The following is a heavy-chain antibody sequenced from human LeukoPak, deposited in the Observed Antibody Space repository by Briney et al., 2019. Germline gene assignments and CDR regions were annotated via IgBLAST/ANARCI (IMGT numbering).Heavy chain of an antibody. CDR3: AKDAGIAAAGTAGGDAFDI. Sequence: GGSLRLSCAASGFTFSSYAMSWVRQAPGKGLEGVSAISGSVGSTFYADSVKGRFTISRDNSKNTLYLQMNSLRAEDTAVYYCAKDAGIAAAGTAGGDAFDIWGQGTMVTVSS. CDR2: ISGSVGST. CDR1: GFTFSSYA. D-gene: IGHD6-13*01. V-gene: IGHV3-23*01. J-gene: IGHJ3*02.